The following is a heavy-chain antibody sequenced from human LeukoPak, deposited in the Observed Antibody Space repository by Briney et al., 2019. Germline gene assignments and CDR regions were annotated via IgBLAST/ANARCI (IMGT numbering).Heavy chain of an antibody. V-gene: IGHV3-9*01. Sequence: PGGSLRLSCAASGFTFDDYAMHWVRQAPGKGLEWVSGISWNSGSIGYADSVKGRFTISRDNAKNSLYLQMNSLRAEDTAVYYCARGPKRGYSGYAAIVNWFDPWGQGTLVTVSS. CDR1: GFTFDDYA. CDR2: ISWNSGSI. D-gene: IGHD5-12*01. J-gene: IGHJ5*02. CDR3: ARGPKRGYSGYAAIVNWFDP.